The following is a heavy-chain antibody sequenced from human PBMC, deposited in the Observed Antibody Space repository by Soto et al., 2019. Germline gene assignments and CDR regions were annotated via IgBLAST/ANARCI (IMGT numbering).Heavy chain of an antibody. CDR3: ARGSEAYYYYYGMDV. J-gene: IGHJ6*02. V-gene: IGHV3-74*03. CDR2: ISYDGTET. CDR1: GFAFIGYW. Sequence: GGSLRLSCAASGFAFIGYWMHWVRQSPGKGRVWVSHISYDGTETTYADSVKGRFTISRDNPKSTLYLQMNSVRAEDTGVYYCARGSEAYYYYYGMDVWGQGTTVTVSS.